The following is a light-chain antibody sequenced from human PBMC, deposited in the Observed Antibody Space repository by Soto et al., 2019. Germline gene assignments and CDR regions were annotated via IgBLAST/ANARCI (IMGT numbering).Light chain of an antibody. V-gene: IGKV2D-29*02. J-gene: IGKJ1*01. CDR3: MQSIELPRT. Sequence: DIVMTQSPLSLPVTPGEPASISCRSSQSLLHSNGYNYLDWYLQKPGQSPQLLIYLGSNRFSGVPDRFSGSGSGTEFTLKISRVEAEDVGVYYCMQSIELPRTFGQGTKVDIK. CDR2: LGS. CDR1: QSLLHSNGYNY.